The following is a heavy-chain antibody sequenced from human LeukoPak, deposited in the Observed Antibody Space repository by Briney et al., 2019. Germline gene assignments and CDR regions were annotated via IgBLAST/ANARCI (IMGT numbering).Heavy chain of an antibody. V-gene: IGHV4-61*02. CDR2: IYTSGST. D-gene: IGHD3-10*01. Sequence: SQTLSLTCTVSGGSISSGSYYWSWIRQPAGKGLEWIGRIYTSGSTNYNPSLKSRVTISLDTSKNQFSLKMSSVTAADTAVYYCAGNYYGSGSYYSEDRYWGQGTLVTVSS. CDR3: AGNYYGSGSYYSEDRY. J-gene: IGHJ4*02. CDR1: GGSISSGSYY.